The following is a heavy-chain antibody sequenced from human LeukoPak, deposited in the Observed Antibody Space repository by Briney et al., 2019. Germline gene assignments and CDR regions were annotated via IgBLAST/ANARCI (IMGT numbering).Heavy chain of an antibody. D-gene: IGHD4-17*01. CDR2: IYYSGST. CDR1: GGSVGSGSYY. J-gene: IGHJ6*02. V-gene: IGHV4-61*01. CDR3: EIRSYGMDV. Sequence: SETLSLTCTVSGGSVGSGSYYWSWIRQPPGKGLEWIGYIYYSGSTNYNPSLKSRVTISVDTSKNQFSLKLSSVTAADTAVYYCEIRSYGMDVWGQGTTVTVSS.